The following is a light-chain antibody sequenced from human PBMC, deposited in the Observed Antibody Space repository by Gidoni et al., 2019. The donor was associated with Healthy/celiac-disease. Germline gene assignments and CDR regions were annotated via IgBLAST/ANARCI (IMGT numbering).Light chain of an antibody. CDR2: DAS. CDR1: QSVSSY. CDR3: QQRRIGGT. Sequence: EIVLTQSPATLSLSPGERATLSCRASQSVSSYLAWYQQKPGQAPRLLIYDASNRATGIPARFSGSGSGTDFTLTISSLEPEDFAVYYCQQRRIGGTFGGGTKVEIK. J-gene: IGKJ4*01. V-gene: IGKV3-11*01.